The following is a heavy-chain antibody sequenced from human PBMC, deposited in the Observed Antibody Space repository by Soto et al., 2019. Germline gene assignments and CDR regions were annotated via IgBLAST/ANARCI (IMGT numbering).Heavy chain of an antibody. Sequence: GGSLRLSCAASGFTFSSYGMHWVRQAPGKGLEWVAVIWYDGSNKYYADSVKGRFTISRDNSKNTLYLQMNSLRAEDTAVYYCARQNRWELLTSFDHRGQGTLVTVSS. CDR1: GFTFSSYG. J-gene: IGHJ4*02. D-gene: IGHD1-26*01. CDR3: ARQNRWELLTSFDH. CDR2: IWYDGSNK. V-gene: IGHV3-33*01.